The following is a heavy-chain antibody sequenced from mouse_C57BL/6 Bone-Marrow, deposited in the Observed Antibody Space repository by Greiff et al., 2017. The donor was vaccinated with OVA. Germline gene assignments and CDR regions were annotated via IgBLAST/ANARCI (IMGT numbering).Heavy chain of an antibody. J-gene: IGHJ3*01. CDR3: AYYSNYDWFAD. CDR2: IYIGNGYP. CDR1: GYTFTSYG. Sequence: VQLQQSGAELVRPGSSVKMSCKTSGYTFTSYGINWVKQRPGQGLEWIGYIYIGNGYPEYNEKFKGKATLTSYTASSTAYMQLSSLTSKDSAIYFWAYYSNYDWFADWGQGTLVTVSA. V-gene: IGHV1-58*01. D-gene: IGHD2-5*01.